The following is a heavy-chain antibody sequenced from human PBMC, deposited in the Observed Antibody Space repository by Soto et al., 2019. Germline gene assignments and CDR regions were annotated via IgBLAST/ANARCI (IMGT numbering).Heavy chain of an antibody. CDR1: GFSLSTSGVG. V-gene: IGHV2-5*02. D-gene: IGHD2-15*01. J-gene: IGHJ4*02. CDR2: IYWDDDK. CDR3: AHRPSYCSGGSCYSGFDY. Sequence: QITLKESGPTLVKPTQTLTLTCTFSGFSLSTSGVGVGWIRQPPGKALEWLALIYWDDDKRYSPSLKSRLTITKHTSKNQVVLTMTNKDPVDTATYYCAHRPSYCSGGSCYSGFDYWGQGTLVTVSS.